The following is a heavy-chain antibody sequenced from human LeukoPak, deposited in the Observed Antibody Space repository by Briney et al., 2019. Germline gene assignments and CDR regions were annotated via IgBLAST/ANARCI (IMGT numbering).Heavy chain of an antibody. CDR2: IYHSGST. J-gene: IGHJ4*02. V-gene: IGHV4-38-2*02. CDR1: GYSISSGYY. CDR3: ARDLQWEARYFDY. D-gene: IGHD1-26*01. Sequence: SETLSLTCTVSGYSISSGYYWGWIRQPPGKGLEWIGSIYHSGSTYYNPSLKSRVTISVDTSKNQFSLKLSSVTAADTAVYYCARDLQWEARYFDYWGQGTLVTVSS.